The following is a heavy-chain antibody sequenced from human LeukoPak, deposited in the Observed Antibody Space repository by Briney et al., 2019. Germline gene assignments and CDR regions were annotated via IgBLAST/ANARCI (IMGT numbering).Heavy chain of an antibody. CDR3: ARDHEERGPYLDL. Sequence: ASVKVSCKASGYPFSDCYIHWLQQAPGKGLEWMGRIDPADGETTYAENFQGRVTFTADTSTYTIYMELNSLTLADRAVYFCARDHEERGPYLDLWGQGTQVIVSS. CDR1: GYPFSDCY. D-gene: IGHD3-10*01. CDR2: IDPADGET. V-gene: IGHV1-69-2*01. J-gene: IGHJ4*02.